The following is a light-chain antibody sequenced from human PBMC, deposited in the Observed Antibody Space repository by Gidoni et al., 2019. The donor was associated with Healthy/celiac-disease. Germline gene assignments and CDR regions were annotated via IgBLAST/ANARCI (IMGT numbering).Light chain of an antibody. CDR2: AAS. J-gene: IGKJ3*01. CDR1: QSVSSY. CDR3: QQRSNWGFT. V-gene: IGKV3-11*01. Sequence: ETVLTQSPATLSLSPGERATLSCRASQSVSSYLAWYQQKPGQAPRLLIYAASNRATGIPARCSGSGSGTDFTLTISRLEPEYFAVYYCQQRSNWGFTFGPGTKVDIK.